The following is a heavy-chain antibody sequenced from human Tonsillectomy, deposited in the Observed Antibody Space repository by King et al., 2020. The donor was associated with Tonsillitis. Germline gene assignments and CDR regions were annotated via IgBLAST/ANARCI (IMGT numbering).Heavy chain of an antibody. J-gene: IGHJ5*02. D-gene: IGHD4-17*01. V-gene: IGHV1-2*02. CDR2: INPNSGGT. Sequence: QLVQSGAEVKKPGASVKVSCKASGYTFTGYYMHWVRQAPGQGLEWVGWINPNSGGTNYAQKFQGRVTMTRDTSISTAYMELSRLKSDDTALYYCATGGPYGDYGRWFDPWGQGTLVTVSS. CDR3: ATGGPYGDYGRWFDP. CDR1: GYTFTGYY.